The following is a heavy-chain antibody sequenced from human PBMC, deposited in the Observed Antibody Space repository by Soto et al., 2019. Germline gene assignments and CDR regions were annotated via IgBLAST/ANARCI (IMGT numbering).Heavy chain of an antibody. CDR3: AREDSIIIPAVSDF. CDR2: ISKSDYT. CDR1: GFSFNNYG. Sequence: GSLRLSCTVSGFSFNNYGINCFRHSPVKGLEWVSSISKSDYTYYSDSVKGRFTISRDNAKNSVSLQMNTLRVEDTAVYYCAREDSIIIPAVSDFWGQGTLVTVSS. J-gene: IGHJ4*02. V-gene: IGHV3-21*01. D-gene: IGHD2-2*01.